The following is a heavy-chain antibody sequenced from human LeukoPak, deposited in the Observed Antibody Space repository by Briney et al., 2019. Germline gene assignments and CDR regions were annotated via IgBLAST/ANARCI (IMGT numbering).Heavy chain of an antibody. J-gene: IGHJ3*02. V-gene: IGHV1-18*01. CDR2: ISAYNCNT. Sequence: ASVTVSCTASVYTFTRYGIRWVRQAPGQERAWVGWISAYNCNTNYAQQLQGRVTMATDTSTSKAYMELRSLRSDDTAVYYCARVVAGPSDAFDIWGQGTMVTVSS. CDR1: VYTFTRYG. D-gene: IGHD6-19*01. CDR3: ARVVAGPSDAFDI.